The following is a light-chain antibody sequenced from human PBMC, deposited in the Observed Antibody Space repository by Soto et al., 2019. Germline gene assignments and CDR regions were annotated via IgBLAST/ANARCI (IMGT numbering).Light chain of an antibody. CDR2: QVT. CDR3: TSYSSSDIFYV. CDR1: SSAIGGYYD. Sequence: QSPLPQPASVSGSPGQSITISCTGTSSAIGGYYDVSWYQHHPGKAPKLLIYQVTNRPSRVSTRFSGSKSGNTASLTISGLRADDEADYYCTSYSSSDIFYVFGTGTKVTVL. V-gene: IGLV2-14*01. J-gene: IGLJ1*01.